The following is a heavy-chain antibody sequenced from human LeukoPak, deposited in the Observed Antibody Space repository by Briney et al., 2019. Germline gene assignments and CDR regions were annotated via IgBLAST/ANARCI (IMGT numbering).Heavy chain of an antibody. CDR3: AITRYSQYNWFDP. CDR1: SGSFSGYY. Sequence: SETLSLTCAVYSGSFSGYYWSRIRQPPGKGLEWIGEINHSGSTNYNPSLKSRVTISVDTSKNQFSLKLSSVTAADTAVYYCAITRYSQYNWFDPWGQGTLVTVSS. CDR2: INHSGST. V-gene: IGHV4-34*01. D-gene: IGHD1/OR15-1a*01. J-gene: IGHJ5*02.